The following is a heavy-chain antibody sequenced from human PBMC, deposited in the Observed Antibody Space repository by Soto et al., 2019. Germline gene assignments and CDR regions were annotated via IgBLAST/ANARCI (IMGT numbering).Heavy chain of an antibody. CDR1: GYSFTVYH. J-gene: IGHJ2*01. CDR3: ARETRGVYYKYWYLAL. V-gene: IGHV1-2*02. Sequence: GASVKVSCKASGYSFTVYHMHWVRQAPGQGLEWMGWINTDSGGTKYAQKFEGRVTMSRDTSINTAYMELSNLISDDMAVYYCARETRGVYYKYWYLALWGGGTLVT. D-gene: IGHD3-3*01. CDR2: INTDSGGT.